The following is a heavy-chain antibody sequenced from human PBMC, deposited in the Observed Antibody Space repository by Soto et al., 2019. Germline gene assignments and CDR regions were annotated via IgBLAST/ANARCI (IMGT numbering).Heavy chain of an antibody. CDR3: AKEQGDYVLHLYGMDL. V-gene: IGHV3-30*18. Sequence: GWLRRACLAYGFTFSSYGMHGVRQAAGKGLEWVAVISYDGSNKYYADSVKGRFTISRDNSKNTLYLQMNSLRAEDTAVYYCAKEQGDYVLHLYGMDLWGLASTVT. CDR1: GFTFSSYG. D-gene: IGHD4-17*01. CDR2: ISYDGSNK. J-gene: IGHJ6*02.